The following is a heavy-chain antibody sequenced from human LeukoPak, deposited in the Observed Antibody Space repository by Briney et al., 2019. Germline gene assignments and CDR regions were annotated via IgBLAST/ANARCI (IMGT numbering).Heavy chain of an antibody. Sequence: GGSLRLSCAASGFTFSSYAVSRVRQAPGKGLEWVSAISGSGGSTYYADSVKGRFTISRDNSKNTLYLQMNSLRAEDTAVYYCAKVSKLLWFGELLYFDYWGRGTLVTVSS. CDR3: AKVSKLLWFGELLYFDY. CDR1: GFTFSSYA. D-gene: IGHD3-10*01. J-gene: IGHJ4*02. V-gene: IGHV3-23*01. CDR2: ISGSGGST.